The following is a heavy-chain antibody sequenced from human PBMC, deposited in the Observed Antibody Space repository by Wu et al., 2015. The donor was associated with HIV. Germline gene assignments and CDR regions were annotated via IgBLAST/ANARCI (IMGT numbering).Heavy chain of an antibody. V-gene: IGHV1-69*01. D-gene: IGHD1/OR15-1a*01. CDR1: GYTFTAYY. CDR2: IIPIFGNT. Sequence: QVQLVQSGAELRKSGASAKVSCTATGYTFTAYYVHWVRQAPGQGLEWLGGIIPIFGNTKYAQRFRGRLTITADASTAFMELSSLRSDDTAVYYCARDRSDIRLFGTEGEEAFYYYYMDIWGKGTTVTVSS. CDR3: ARDRSDIRLFGTEGEEAFYYYYMDI. J-gene: IGHJ6*03.